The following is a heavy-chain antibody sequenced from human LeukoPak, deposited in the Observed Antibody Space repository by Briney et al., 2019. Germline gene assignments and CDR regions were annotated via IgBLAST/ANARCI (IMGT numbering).Heavy chain of an antibody. CDR1: GFTISGFW. V-gene: IGHV3-74*01. CDR3: ARDLNWGQVDY. J-gene: IGHJ4*02. D-gene: IGHD7-27*01. CDR2: INADGSVT. Sequence: PGGSLRLSCAASGFTISGFWMYWIRHSPAKGLEWVARINADGSVTNYAGSMKGRLTISRDTATNIVYLQMNSLTDDDTAVYYCARDLNWGQVDYWGPGTLVTVSS.